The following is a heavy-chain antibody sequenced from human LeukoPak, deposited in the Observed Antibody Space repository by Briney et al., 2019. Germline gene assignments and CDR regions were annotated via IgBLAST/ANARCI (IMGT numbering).Heavy chain of an antibody. J-gene: IGHJ4*02. V-gene: IGHV3-20*04. D-gene: IGHD1-26*01. CDR2: INWNGGIT. Sequence: PGGSLRLSCAASGFTFSSYWMSWVRQAPGKGVEWVAGINWNGGITGYADSVKGRFTISRDNAKNSLYLQMNSLRVEDTALYYCARKGLGGELDYWGQGTLVTVSS. CDR1: GFTFSSYW. CDR3: ARKGLGGELDY.